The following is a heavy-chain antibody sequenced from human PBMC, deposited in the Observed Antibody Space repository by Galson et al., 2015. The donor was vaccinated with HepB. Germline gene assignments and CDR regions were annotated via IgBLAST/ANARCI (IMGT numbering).Heavy chain of an antibody. CDR1: GFTFGASA. D-gene: IGHD6-19*01. CDR2: ISGSGSAT. V-gene: IGHV3-23*01. Sequence: SLRLSCATSGFTFGASAMTWVRQAPGKGLEWVTSISGSGSATYYLASVRGRFTISRDKSENTVSLHMTGLRVEDTAVYYCARDTSASGWYGIFDQWGQGTLVTVSS. J-gene: IGHJ4*02. CDR3: ARDTSASGWYGIFDQ.